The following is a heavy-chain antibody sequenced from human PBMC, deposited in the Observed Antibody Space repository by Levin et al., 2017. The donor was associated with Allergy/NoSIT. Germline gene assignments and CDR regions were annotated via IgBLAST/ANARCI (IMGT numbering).Heavy chain of an antibody. J-gene: IGHJ6*02. CDR1: GFNFRNDF. V-gene: IGHV3-64*01. CDR3: VRDFYGMDV. Sequence: ETLSLTCAASGFNFRNDFMHWVRQAPGKGLESVSSINTNGDYTYYANSVKGRFTISRDNSKNMLYLQMGSLTTEDMSVYYCVRDFYGMDVWGQGTTVTVSS. CDR2: INTNGDYT.